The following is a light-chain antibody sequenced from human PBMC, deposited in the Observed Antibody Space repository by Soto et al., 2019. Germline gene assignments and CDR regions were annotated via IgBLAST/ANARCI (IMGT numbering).Light chain of an antibody. V-gene: IGLV3-21*02. CDR3: QVWASTAEFFV. CDR1: KIGSKI. CDR2: DAT. Sequence: SYELTRPPSVSVAPGQTARVTFGGDKIGSKIVHWYKQRPGQAPVAVVFDATDRPSGIPDRISASRSGDTATLTISRVDAGNEADYYCQVWASTAEFFVFGSGTKVTVL. J-gene: IGLJ1*01.